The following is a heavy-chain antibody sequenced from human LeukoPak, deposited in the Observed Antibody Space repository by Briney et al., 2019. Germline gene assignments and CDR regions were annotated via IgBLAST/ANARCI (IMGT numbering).Heavy chain of an antibody. CDR1: GFTLRTYG. Sequence: PGGSLRLSCAASGFTLRTYGMHWVRQAPGKGLEWVAFIRNDESNKYYADSVKGRFTISRDNSKNTLHLQMNSLRAEDTAVYYCARSGSGYFDYWGQGTLVTVSS. J-gene: IGHJ4*02. CDR3: ARSGSGYFDY. V-gene: IGHV3-30*02. CDR2: IRNDESNK.